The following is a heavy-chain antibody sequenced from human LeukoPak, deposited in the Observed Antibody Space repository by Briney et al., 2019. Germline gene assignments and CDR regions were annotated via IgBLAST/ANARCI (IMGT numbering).Heavy chain of an antibody. J-gene: IGHJ4*02. CDR3: ERVVLGGYAPTHFDY. V-gene: IGHV4-59*01. CDR1: GGSISSYY. D-gene: IGHD5-18*01. Sequence: SETLSLTCTVSGGSISSYYWSWIRQPPGKGLEGIGYIYYSGSTNYNPSLKSRVTISVDTYKNQFSLKLSSVTAADTAVYYCERVVLGGYAPTHFDYWGQGPLVRLL. CDR2: IYYSGST.